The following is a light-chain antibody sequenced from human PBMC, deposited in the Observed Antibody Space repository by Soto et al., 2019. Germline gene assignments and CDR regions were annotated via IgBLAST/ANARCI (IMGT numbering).Light chain of an antibody. V-gene: IGLV2-14*01. CDR1: SSDVGDYNY. J-gene: IGLJ2*01. Sequence: QSALTQPASVSGSPGQSITISCTGTSSDVGDYNYVSWYQQHPGKAPKLMIYDVSNRPSGVSNRFSGSKSGNTASLTISGLQAEDEADYYCSSFTSSSLVSGGGTQLTVL. CDR3: SSFTSSSLV. CDR2: DVS.